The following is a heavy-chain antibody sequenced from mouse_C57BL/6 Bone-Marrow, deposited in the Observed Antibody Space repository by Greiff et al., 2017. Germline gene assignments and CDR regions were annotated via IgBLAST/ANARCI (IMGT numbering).Heavy chain of an antibody. Sequence: QVQLKQSGAELMKPGASVKLSCKATGYTFTGYWIEWVKQRPGHGLEWIGEILPGSGSTNYNEKFKGKATFTADTSSNTAYMQLSSLTTEDSAIYYCARVYDGYRFAYWGQGTLVTVSA. V-gene: IGHV1-9*01. CDR3: ARVYDGYRFAY. CDR1: GYTFTGYW. J-gene: IGHJ3*01. CDR2: ILPGSGST. D-gene: IGHD2-3*01.